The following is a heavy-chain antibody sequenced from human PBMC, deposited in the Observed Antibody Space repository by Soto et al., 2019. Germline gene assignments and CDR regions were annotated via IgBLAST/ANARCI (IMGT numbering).Heavy chain of an antibody. V-gene: IGHV4-34*01. Sequence: KPSETLSLTCAVYGGSFSGYYWSWIRQPPGKGLEWIGEINHSGSTNYNPSIKSRVTISVDTSKNQFSLKLNSVTAADTAVYYCVRGLRITMVRGGGDYYYGMDVWGQGTTVTVSS. CDR2: INHSGST. CDR3: VRGLRITMVRGGGDYYYGMDV. CDR1: GGSFSGYY. J-gene: IGHJ6*02. D-gene: IGHD3-10*01.